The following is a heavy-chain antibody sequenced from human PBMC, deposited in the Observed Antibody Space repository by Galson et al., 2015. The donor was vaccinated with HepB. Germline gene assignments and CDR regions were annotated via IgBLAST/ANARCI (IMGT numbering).Heavy chain of an antibody. J-gene: IGHJ5*02. CDR3: ARSHRDQGPSTGWFGP. CDR1: GFSLSTTGMR. CDR2: IDWDDDK. D-gene: IGHD2-2*01. Sequence: PALVKPTPPLTLTCSVSGFSLSTTGMRVSWIRQPPGKALEWLARIDWDDDKYYSTSLKTRLTISKDTSKNQVALTMTNMDPVDTATYYCARSHRDQGPSTGWFGPWGQGILVTVSS. V-gene: IGHV2-70*04.